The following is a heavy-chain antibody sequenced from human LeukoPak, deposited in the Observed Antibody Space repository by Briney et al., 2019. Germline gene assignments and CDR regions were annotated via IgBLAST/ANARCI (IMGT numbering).Heavy chain of an antibody. Sequence: GGSLRLSCAASGFTFSNAWMSWVRQAPGKGLEWVGRIKSKTDGRTTDYAAPVKGRFTISRDDSKNTLYLQMNSLKPEDTAVYYCTTASEYSSGWTPYGMDVWGQGTTVTVSS. D-gene: IGHD6-19*01. CDR3: TTASEYSSGWTPYGMDV. CDR1: GFTFSNAW. V-gene: IGHV3-15*01. CDR2: IKSKTDGRTT. J-gene: IGHJ6*02.